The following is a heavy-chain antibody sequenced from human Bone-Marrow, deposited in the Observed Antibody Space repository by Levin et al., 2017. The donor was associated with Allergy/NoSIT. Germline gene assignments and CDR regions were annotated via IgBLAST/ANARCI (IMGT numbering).Heavy chain of an antibody. D-gene: IGHD2-15*01. CDR2: IIPMFGTA. J-gene: IGHJ5*02. CDR1: GGSFSNNV. V-gene: IGHV1-69*13. Sequence: GASVKVSCKASGGSFSNNVVTWVRQAPGQGFEWMGGIIPMFGTANYAQKFQGRVTMTADASTSTVYMELSNLRFEDTAVYYCARARCNGASCYPTLSWFDPWGQGTLVTVSS. CDR3: ARARCNGASCYPTLSWFDP.